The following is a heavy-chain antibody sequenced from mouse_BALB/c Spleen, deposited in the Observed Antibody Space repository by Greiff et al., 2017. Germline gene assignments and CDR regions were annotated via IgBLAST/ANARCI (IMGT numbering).Heavy chain of an antibody. D-gene: IGHD1-2*01. CDR1: GYTFTSYW. J-gene: IGHJ4*01. Sequence: VQLQQSGAELAKPGASVKMSCKASGYTFTSYWMHWVKQRPGQGLEWIGYINPSTGYTEYNQKFKDKATLTADKSSSTAYMQLSSLTSEDSAVYYCALTTARAYAMDYWGQGTSVTVSS. CDR2: INPSTGYT. V-gene: IGHV1-7*01. CDR3: ALTTARAYAMDY.